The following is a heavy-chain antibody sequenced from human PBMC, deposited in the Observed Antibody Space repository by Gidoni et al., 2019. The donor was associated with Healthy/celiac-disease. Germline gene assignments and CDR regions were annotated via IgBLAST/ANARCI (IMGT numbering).Heavy chain of an antibody. J-gene: IGHJ3*02. D-gene: IGHD3-22*01. CDR3: ARDGHYYDSSGYYFGAFDI. Sequence: QVQLQESGPGLVKPSETLSLTCTVSGGSISSYYWSWIRQPPGKGLEWIGYIYYSGSTNYNPSLKSRVTISVDTSKNQFSLKLSSVTAADTAVYYCARDGHYYDSSGYYFGAFDIWGQGTMVTVSS. CDR2: IYYSGST. CDR1: GGSISSYY. V-gene: IGHV4-59*01.